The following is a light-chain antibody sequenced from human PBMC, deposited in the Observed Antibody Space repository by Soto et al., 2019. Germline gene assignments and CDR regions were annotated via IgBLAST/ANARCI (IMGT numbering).Light chain of an antibody. CDR1: QSVMSNY. CDR3: QQYFCSPIT. J-gene: IGKJ4*01. V-gene: IGKV3-20*01. CDR2: GAS. Sequence: EIVLTQSPGTLSLSPGERATVSCRASQSVMSNYLAWYQHKPGQAPRLLISGASNRATGIPDRFGGSGSGTDFTITITRLEPEDFAVYFCQQYFCSPITFGGVTKVEIK.